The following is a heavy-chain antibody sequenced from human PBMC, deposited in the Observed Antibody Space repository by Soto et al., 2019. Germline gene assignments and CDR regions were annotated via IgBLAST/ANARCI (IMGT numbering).Heavy chain of an antibody. CDR2: IYYSGIT. J-gene: IGHJ4*02. D-gene: IGHD3-16*01. CDR1: GGSISSYY. CDR3: ARSLGKGYFDY. Sequence: QVQLQESGPGLVKPSETLSLTCTVSGGSISSYYWSWIRQPPGKGLEWIGYIYYSGITHYNPSLKSRVTISVDTSKNQFYLKLSSVTAADTAVYYCARSLGKGYFDYWGQGTLVTVSS. V-gene: IGHV4-59*01.